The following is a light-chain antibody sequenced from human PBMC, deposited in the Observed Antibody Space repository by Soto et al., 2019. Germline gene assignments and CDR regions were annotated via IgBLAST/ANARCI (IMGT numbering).Light chain of an antibody. V-gene: IGLV2-14*01. CDR2: XXX. Sequence: QSALTQPASVSGSPGQSITISCTGTSSDVGGYNYVSWYQQHPVKAPKLMIFXXXXXXXXXXXXXXGSKSGNTASLTISGXXXXXXXXXYCSSYTSSSTYVFGTGTKLTVL. J-gene: IGLJ1*01. CDR1: SSDVGGYNY. CDR3: SSYTSSSTYV.